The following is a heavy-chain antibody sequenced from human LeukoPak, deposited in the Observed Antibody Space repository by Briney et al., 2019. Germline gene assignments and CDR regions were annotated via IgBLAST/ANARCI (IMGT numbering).Heavy chain of an antibody. D-gene: IGHD3-10*01. CDR3: ARVSGVLTLFDY. CDR1: GYTFTSYY. Sequence: ASVKVSCKASGYTFTSYYMHWVRQAPGQGLEWMGIINPSGGSTNYAQKLQGRVTMTTDTSTSTAYMELRSLRSDDTAVYYCARVSGVLTLFDYWGQGTLVTVSS. J-gene: IGHJ4*02. CDR2: INPSGGST. V-gene: IGHV1-46*01.